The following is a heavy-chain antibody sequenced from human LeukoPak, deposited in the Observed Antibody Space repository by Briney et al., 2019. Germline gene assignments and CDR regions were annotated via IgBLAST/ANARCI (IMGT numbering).Heavy chain of an antibody. V-gene: IGHV3-30*02. CDR3: AKYDRGMIATAFDI. D-gene: IGHD3-16*01. CDR2: IRYDGSNK. J-gene: IGHJ3*02. Sequence: GGSLRLSCAASGFTFSSYGMHWVRQAPGKGLEWVAFIRYDGSNKYYADSVKGRFTISRDNSKNTLYQQMNSLRAEGTAVYYCAKYDRGMIATAFDIWGQGTMVTVSS. CDR1: GFTFSSYG.